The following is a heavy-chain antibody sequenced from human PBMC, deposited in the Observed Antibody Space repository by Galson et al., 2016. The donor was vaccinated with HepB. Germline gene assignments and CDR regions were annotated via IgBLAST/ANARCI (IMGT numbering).Heavy chain of an antibody. V-gene: IGHV3-30*04. CDR3: ARARKPLWSPMGIYSAMDV. CDR1: GYSFSGYA. D-gene: IGHD1-14*01. Sequence: SLRLSCAASGYSFSGYAMYWVRQAPGKGLEWVALVSFDGSKKFYADSVQGRFTISKDNFKNKLYLQMNSLRTDESAVDYFARARKPLWSPMGIYSAMDVWGQGTTVTVAS. CDR2: VSFDGSKK. J-gene: IGHJ6*02.